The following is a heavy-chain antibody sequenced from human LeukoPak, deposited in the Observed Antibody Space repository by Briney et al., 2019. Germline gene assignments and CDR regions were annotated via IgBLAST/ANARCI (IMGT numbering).Heavy chain of an antibody. D-gene: IGHD3-3*01. CDR2: IIPIFGTA. CDR1: GGTFSSYA. CDR3: ARVSLANPYYDFWSGYYSGEFDY. V-gene: IGHV1-69*06. J-gene: IGHJ4*02. Sequence: SVKVSCKASGGTFSSYAISWVRQAPGQGLEWMGRIIPIFGTANYAQKFQGRVTITADKSTSTAYMELSSLRSEDTAVYYCARVSLANPYYDFWSGYYSGEFDYWGQGTLVTVSS.